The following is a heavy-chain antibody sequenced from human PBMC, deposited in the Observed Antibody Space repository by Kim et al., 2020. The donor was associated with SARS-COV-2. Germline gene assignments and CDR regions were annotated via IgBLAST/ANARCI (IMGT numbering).Heavy chain of an antibody. J-gene: IGHJ4*02. V-gene: IGHV3-30*18. D-gene: IGHD3-9*01. CDR3: AKGRKVHRYYDILTGPHDY. CDR1: GFTFSSYG. Sequence: LSLTCAASGFTFSSYGMHWVRQAPGKGLEWVAVISYDGSNKYYADSVKGRFTISRDNSKNTLYLQMNSLRAEDTAVYYCAKGRKVHRYYDILTGPHDYWGQGTLVTVSS. CDR2: ISYDGSNK.